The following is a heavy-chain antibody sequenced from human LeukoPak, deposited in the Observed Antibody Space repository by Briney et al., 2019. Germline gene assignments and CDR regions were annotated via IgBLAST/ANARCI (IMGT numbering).Heavy chain of an antibody. CDR1: GFTFSGSA. Sequence: PGGSLRLSCAASGFTFSGSAMHWVRQASGKGLEWVGRIRSKANSYATAYAASVKGRFTISRDDSKNSLYLQMNSLKPEDTAVYYCVRVPSYSGSQGDYWGQGTLVTVSS. J-gene: IGHJ4*02. D-gene: IGHD1-26*01. CDR2: IRSKANSYAT. V-gene: IGHV3-73*01. CDR3: VRVPSYSGSQGDY.